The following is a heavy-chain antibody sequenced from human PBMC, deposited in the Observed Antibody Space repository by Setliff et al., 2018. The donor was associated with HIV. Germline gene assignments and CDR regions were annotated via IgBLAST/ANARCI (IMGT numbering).Heavy chain of an antibody. D-gene: IGHD1-20*01. CDR2: MSHSGST. V-gene: IGHV4-31*03. J-gene: IGHJ4*02. CDR1: GVSITTDGYY. Sequence: SETLSLTCSVSGVSITTDGYYWSWIRHYPGKGLEWIGYMSHSGSTYYNASLASRLIMSLDPSKNQFSLKLNSMTAADTAMYYCAGGRYSRDIRDSRFDFWGQGMLVTVSS. CDR3: AGGRYSRDIRDSRFDF.